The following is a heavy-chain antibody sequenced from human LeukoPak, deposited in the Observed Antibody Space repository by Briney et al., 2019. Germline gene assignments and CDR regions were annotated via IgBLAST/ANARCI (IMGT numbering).Heavy chain of an antibody. D-gene: IGHD1-1*01. J-gene: IGHJ4*01. Sequence: GESLKISCKTSGYGFTTYWLGWVRQMPGKGLEFMGIIYPGDSDTRYSPSFQGQVTISADQSSTTAYLQWSGLKASDTAMYYCARAGGTYNHLDYWGQGTLVTVSS. CDR1: GYGFTTYW. V-gene: IGHV5-51*01. CDR2: IYPGDSDT. CDR3: ARAGGTYNHLDY.